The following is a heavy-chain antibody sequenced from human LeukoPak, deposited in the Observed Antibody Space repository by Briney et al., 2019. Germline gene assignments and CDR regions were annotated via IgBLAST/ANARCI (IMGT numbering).Heavy chain of an antibody. CDR1: GFTFSSYW. V-gene: IGHV3-74*01. D-gene: IGHD5-18*01. CDR3: GRVRKQLGYSFDI. J-gene: IGHJ3*02. CDR2: INNDGSST. Sequence: GGSLRLSCAASGFTFSSYWMHWVRQAPGKGLAWVSSINNDGSSTIYADSVKGRFTISRDNAKNTLYLQMNSLRAEDTAVYYCGRVRKQLGYSFDIWGQGTMVTVSS.